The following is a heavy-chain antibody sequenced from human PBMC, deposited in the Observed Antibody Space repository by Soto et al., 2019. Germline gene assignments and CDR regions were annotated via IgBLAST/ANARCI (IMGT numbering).Heavy chain of an antibody. CDR2: ISYDSTNK. Sequence: QVHLVESGGGVVQPGQSLRLSCAASGFTFSTYAMHWLRQAPGKGLEWVAIISYDSTNKFYADSVKGRFTISRDNSKNTLSLQMNSLRPEDTAVDYCAKTDPGGRCSGICYPDSWGQGTLVTGSS. D-gene: IGHD2-15*01. CDR1: GFTFSTYA. V-gene: IGHV3-30*18. CDR3: AKTDPGGRCSGICYPDS. J-gene: IGHJ4*02.